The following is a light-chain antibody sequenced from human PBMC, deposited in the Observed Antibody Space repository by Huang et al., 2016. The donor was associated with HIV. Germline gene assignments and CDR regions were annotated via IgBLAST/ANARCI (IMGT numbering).Light chain of an antibody. V-gene: IGKV4-1*01. Sequence: DIVMTQSPDSLAVSLGERATINCKSSQSVLDNSNKKTCLAWFQQKPGQPPKLLIYWASSRESGFPDRFSGSGSVTDFTLTISSLQAEDVAVYYCHQYYNTPYTFGQGTKLEIK. CDR2: WAS. CDR1: QSVLDNSNKKTC. J-gene: IGKJ2*01. CDR3: HQYYNTPYT.